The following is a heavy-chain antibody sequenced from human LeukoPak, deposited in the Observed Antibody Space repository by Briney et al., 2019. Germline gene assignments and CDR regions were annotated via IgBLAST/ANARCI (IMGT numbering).Heavy chain of an antibody. D-gene: IGHD4-23*01. V-gene: IGHV4-34*01. J-gene: IGHJ4*02. CDR3: GYGGNY. CDR2: INHSGST. CDR1: GGSFSGYY. Sequence: SETLSLTCAVYGGSFSGYYWSWIRQPPGKGLEWIGEINHSGSTNYNPSLKSRVTISVDTSKNQFSLKLSSVTAAGTAVYYCGYGGNYWGQGTLVTVSS.